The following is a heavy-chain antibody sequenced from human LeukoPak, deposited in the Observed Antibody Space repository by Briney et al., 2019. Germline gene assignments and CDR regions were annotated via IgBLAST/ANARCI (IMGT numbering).Heavy chain of an antibody. Sequence: TLSLTCTVSGVSISSGGYYWSWIRQPPGKALEWLALIYWDDDKRYSPSLKSRLTITKDTSKNQVVLIMTNMDPVDTATYFCAHAIFGSGSNYNYFDYWGQGTLVTVSS. CDR1: GVSISSGGYY. CDR3: AHAIFGSGSNYNYFDY. V-gene: IGHV2-5*08. J-gene: IGHJ4*02. CDR2: IYWDDDK. D-gene: IGHD3-10*01.